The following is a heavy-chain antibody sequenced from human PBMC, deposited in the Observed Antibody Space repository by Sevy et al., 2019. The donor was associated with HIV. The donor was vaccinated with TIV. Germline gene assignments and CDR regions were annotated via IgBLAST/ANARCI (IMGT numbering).Heavy chain of an antibody. J-gene: IGHJ4*02. CDR1: GLTFSSYG. D-gene: IGHD3-22*01. CDR3: ASDYYDSSGPPAPNFDY. V-gene: IGHV3-33*01. Sequence: GGSLRLSCAASGLTFSSYGMHWVRQAPGKGLEWVAVIWYDGSNKYYADSVKGRFTISRDNSKNTLYLQMNSLRAEDTAVYYCASDYYDSSGPPAPNFDYWGQGTLVTVSS. CDR2: IWYDGSNK.